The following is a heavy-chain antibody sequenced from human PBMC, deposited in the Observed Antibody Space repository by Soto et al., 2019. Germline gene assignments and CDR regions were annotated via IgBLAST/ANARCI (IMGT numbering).Heavy chain of an antibody. Sequence: GGSLRLSCAASGFTFSSYAMSWVRQAPGKGLEWVSAISGSGGSTYYADSVKGRFTISRDNSKNTLYLQMNSLRAEDTAVYYCAKGITYYYDSSGYFLDYWGQGTLVPSPQ. CDR1: GFTFSSYA. CDR2: ISGSGGST. J-gene: IGHJ4*02. V-gene: IGHV3-23*01. CDR3: AKGITYYYDSSGYFLDY. D-gene: IGHD3-22*01.